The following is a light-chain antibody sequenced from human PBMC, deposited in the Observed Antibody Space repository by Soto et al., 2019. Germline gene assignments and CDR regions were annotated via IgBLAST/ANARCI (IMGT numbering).Light chain of an antibody. CDR3: QKYNSPPRT. CDR1: QSIRSY. V-gene: IGKV1-39*01. J-gene: IGKJ1*01. Sequence: DIQMTQSPSSLSASVGDRVTITCPASQSIRSYLNWYQQKQGKAPKLXIYAAYSLQSGVPSRFRGSGAGTDCSRTISSLQPEDVATYFCQKYNSPPRTFGQGTKVDVK. CDR2: AAY.